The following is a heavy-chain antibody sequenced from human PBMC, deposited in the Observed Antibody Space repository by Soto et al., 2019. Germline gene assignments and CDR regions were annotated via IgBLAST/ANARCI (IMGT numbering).Heavy chain of an antibody. D-gene: IGHD2-21*01. CDR1: GGSISSSSYY. Sequence: PSETLSLTCTVSGGSISSSSYYWGWIRQPPGKGLEWIGSIYYSGSTYYNPSLKSRVTISVDTSKNQFSLKLSSVTAADTAVYYCARVDIVVVIAIGGGLGDFDYWDQGTLVTVSS. V-gene: IGHV4-39*01. J-gene: IGHJ4*01. CDR2: IYYSGST. CDR3: ARVDIVVVIAIGGGLGDFDY.